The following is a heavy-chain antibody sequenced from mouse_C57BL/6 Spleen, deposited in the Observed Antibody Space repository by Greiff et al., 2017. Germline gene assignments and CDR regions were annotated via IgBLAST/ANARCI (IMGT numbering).Heavy chain of an antibody. J-gene: IGHJ2*01. CDR1: GYTFTSYW. Sequence: VQLQQPGAELVKPGASVKLSCKASGYTFTSYWMHWVKQRPGRGLEWIGSIDPNGGGTTYNEKFKSKATLTVDKPSTTAYMHISSLTSEDSAVYDCERERGPSYYFDYWGQGTTLTVSS. CDR3: ERERGPSYYFDY. V-gene: IGHV1-72*01. CDR2: IDPNGGGT.